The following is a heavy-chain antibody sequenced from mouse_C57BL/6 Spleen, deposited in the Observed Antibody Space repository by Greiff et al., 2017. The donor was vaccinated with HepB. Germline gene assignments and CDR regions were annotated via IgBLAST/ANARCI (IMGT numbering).Heavy chain of an antibody. D-gene: IGHD1-1*01. CDR1: GFTFTDYY. V-gene: IGHV7-3*01. J-gene: IGHJ2*01. Sequence: EVQVVESGGGLVQPGGSLSLSCAASGFTFTDYYMSWVRQPPGKALEWLGFIRNKANGYTTEYSASVKGRFTISRDNSQSILYLQMNALRAEDSATYYCASSTVVAPFDYWGQGTTLTVSS. CDR2: IRNKANGYTT. CDR3: ASSTVVAPFDY.